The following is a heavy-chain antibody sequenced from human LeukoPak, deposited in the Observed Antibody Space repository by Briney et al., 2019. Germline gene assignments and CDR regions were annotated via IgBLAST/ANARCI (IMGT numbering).Heavy chain of an antibody. CDR2: INPNSGGT. D-gene: IGHD3-10*01. CDR1: GYTFTVYY. V-gene: IGHV1-2*06. J-gene: IGHJ6*03. CDR3: ARVPTSGLWFGARGPHYYYYMDV. Sequence: ASVKVSCKASGYTFTVYYMHSVRPAPGQGREWMARINPNSGGTNYAQKFRGRVTMTRDTSISTAYMELSRLRSDDTAVYYCARVPTSGLWFGARGPHYYYYMDVWGKGTTVTVSS.